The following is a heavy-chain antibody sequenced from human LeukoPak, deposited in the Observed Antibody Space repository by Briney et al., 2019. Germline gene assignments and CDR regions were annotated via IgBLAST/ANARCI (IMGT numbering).Heavy chain of an antibody. CDR2: ISSSAGST. Sequence: GGSLRLSCAASGFTFGGYGMSWVRQAPGKGLEWVSTISSSAGSTNHADSVKGRFSISRDNAKNTLYLQMNSLRVDDTAVYYCAKDINPWLLTGEFAFWGQGSLVTVSS. J-gene: IGHJ4*02. V-gene: IGHV3-23*01. D-gene: IGHD2-15*01. CDR3: AKDINPWLLTGEFAF. CDR1: GFTFGGYG.